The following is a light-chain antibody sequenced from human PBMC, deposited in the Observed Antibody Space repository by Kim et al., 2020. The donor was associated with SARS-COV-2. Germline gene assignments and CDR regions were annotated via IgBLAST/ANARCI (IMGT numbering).Light chain of an antibody. CDR1: KSISSY. J-gene: IGKJ2*03. CDR3: QQSYSTPPYS. Sequence: ASVGDRVTITCRASKSISSYLNWYQQKPGRAPKLLIYAASSLQSGVPSRFSGGGSGTDFTLTISSLQPEDFATYYCQQSYSTPPYSFGQGTKLEI. V-gene: IGKV1-39*01. CDR2: AAS.